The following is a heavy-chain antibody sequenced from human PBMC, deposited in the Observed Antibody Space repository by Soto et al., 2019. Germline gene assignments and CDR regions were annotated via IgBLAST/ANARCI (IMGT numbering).Heavy chain of an antibody. Sequence: EVQLLESGGDLVQPGGSLRLSCAASGFTFSNNAMSWVRQAPGKGLEWVSTISASDGSAYYADSVKGRFTISRDNSKNTLYLQMNSLRAEDTAVYYCAKDFGWAYCSVGRCYPGSFDYWGQGTLVTVSS. J-gene: IGHJ4*02. D-gene: IGHD2-15*01. CDR2: ISASDGSA. CDR3: AKDFGWAYCSVGRCYPGSFDY. V-gene: IGHV3-23*01. CDR1: GFTFSNNA.